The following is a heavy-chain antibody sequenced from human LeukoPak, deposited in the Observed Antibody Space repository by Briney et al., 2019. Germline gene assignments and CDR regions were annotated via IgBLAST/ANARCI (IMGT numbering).Heavy chain of an antibody. V-gene: IGHV4-4*07. CDR1: GGSISSYY. Sequence: SETLSLTCTVSGGSISSYYWSWIRQPAGKGLEWIGRIYTSGSTNYNPSLKSRVTMSVDTSKNQMSLKLTSVTAADTAIYYCARFGVDYDMGVWGQGTTVTVSS. J-gene: IGHJ6*02. D-gene: IGHD3-16*01. CDR2: IYTSGST. CDR3: ARFGVDYDMGV.